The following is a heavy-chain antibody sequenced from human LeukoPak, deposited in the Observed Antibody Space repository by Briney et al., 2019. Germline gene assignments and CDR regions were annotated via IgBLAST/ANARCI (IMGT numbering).Heavy chain of an antibody. D-gene: IGHD7-27*01. CDR2: IYYSGST. CDR1: GGSISSYY. V-gene: IGHV4-59*01. Sequence: SETLSLTCTVSGGSISSYYWSWIRRPPGKGLEWIGYIYYSGSTNYNPSLKSRVTISVDTSKNQFSLKLSSVTAADTAVYYCAREVTWGSVGAFDIWGQGTMVTVSS. J-gene: IGHJ3*02. CDR3: AREVTWGSVGAFDI.